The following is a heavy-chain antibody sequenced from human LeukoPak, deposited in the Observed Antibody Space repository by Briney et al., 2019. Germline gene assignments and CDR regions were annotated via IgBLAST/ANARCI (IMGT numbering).Heavy chain of an antibody. CDR1: GFTFSSYG. V-gene: IGHV3-30*02. CDR3: ARGKFLSGYSPFDY. CDR2: IRYDGSNK. D-gene: IGHD3-22*01. Sequence: PGGSLRLSCAASGFTFSSYGMHWVRQAPGKGLEWVAFIRYDGSNKYYADSVKGRFTISRDNSKNTLYLQMNSLRAEDTAVYYCARGKFLSGYSPFDYWGQGTLVTVSS. J-gene: IGHJ4*02.